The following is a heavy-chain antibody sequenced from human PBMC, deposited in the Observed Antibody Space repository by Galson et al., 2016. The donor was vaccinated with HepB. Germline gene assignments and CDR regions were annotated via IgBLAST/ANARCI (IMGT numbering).Heavy chain of an antibody. CDR2: VDPSDSYT. J-gene: IGHJ6*03. D-gene: IGHD6-13*01. V-gene: IGHV5-10-1*01. CDR1: GYSFATYW. CDR3: ARGQQLVGYRYYFMDV. Sequence: QSGADVKKPGESLRISCQGSGYSFATYWISWVRQMPGKGLEWMGRVDPSDSYTDYSPSFQGHVTISADKSISTAYLQWSSLRSSDTAMYYFARGQQLVGYRYYFMDVWGKGTTVTVSS.